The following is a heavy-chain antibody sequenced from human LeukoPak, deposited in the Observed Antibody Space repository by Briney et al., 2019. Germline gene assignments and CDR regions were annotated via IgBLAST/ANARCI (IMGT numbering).Heavy chain of an antibody. V-gene: IGHV3-23*01. J-gene: IGHJ5*02. CDR1: GFTFSSYA. CDR2: ISGSGGTT. CDR3: AKGIEVGRYAPTDP. D-gene: IGHD2-15*01. Sequence: PGGSLGLSCAASGFTFSSYAMTWVRQAPGEGLEWVSAISGSGGTTYYADSVKGRFTISRDNSKNTLYLQMNSLRAEDTAVYYCAKGIEVGRYAPTDPWGQGTLVIVSS.